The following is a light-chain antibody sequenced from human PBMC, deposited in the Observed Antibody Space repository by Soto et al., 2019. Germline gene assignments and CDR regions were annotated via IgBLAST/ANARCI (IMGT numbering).Light chain of an antibody. Sequence: GLTQSPATLSLSXGERATLSCRASQDVGNNLAWYQQRPGQAPRLLIYAIYNRATGIPTRFSGSGYGTDVPQAINSKLDTDDAVYYCKQRSNWPRSTFGGGTKVEIK. CDR1: QDVGNN. J-gene: IGKJ4*01. V-gene: IGKV3-11*01. CDR3: KQRSNWPRST. CDR2: AIY.